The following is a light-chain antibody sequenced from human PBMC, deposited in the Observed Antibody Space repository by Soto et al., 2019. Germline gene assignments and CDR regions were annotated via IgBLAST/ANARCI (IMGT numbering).Light chain of an antibody. Sequence: QSVLTQPPSVSGAPGQRVTISCTGSSSNIGAGYDVHWYQQHPGTAPKLLIYGNSNRPSGVPDRFSGSKSGTSASLAIPGLQADDEADYYCQSYYSSLRGVVFGGGTKLTVL. CDR2: GNS. CDR3: QSYYSSLRGVV. CDR1: SSNIGAGYD. V-gene: IGLV1-40*01. J-gene: IGLJ2*01.